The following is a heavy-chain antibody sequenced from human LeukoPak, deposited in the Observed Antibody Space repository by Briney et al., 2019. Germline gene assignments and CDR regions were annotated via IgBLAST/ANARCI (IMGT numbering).Heavy chain of an antibody. CDR2: IWYDGSNK. CDR3: AKGLFEWYYFDY. Sequence: GGSLRLSCAASGFTFSSYGMHWVRQAPGKGLEWVAVIWYDGSNKYYADSVKGRFTISRDNSKNTLYLQMNSLRAEDTAVYYCAKGLFEWYYFDYWGQGTLVTVSS. V-gene: IGHV3-33*06. D-gene: IGHD3-3*01. J-gene: IGHJ4*02. CDR1: GFTFSSYG.